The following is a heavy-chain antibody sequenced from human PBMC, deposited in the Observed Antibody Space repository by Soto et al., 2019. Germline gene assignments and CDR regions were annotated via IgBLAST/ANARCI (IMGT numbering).Heavy chain of an antibody. CDR2: IFPTDSDT. CDR1: GYSFISNW. D-gene: IGHD3-10*01. J-gene: IGHJ4*03. CDR3: ARLRSSKKDLFGSGRFQVFFFLGMGI. V-gene: IGHV5-51*01. Sequence: PGESLKISCQASGYSFISNWIAWVRQMPGKGLEWMGTIFPTDSDTRYSPSFQGQVTISVDKSTTTAYLQWSSLKASDTAMYYCARLRSSKKDLFGSGRFQVFFFLGMGIRGQGTPVTVSS.